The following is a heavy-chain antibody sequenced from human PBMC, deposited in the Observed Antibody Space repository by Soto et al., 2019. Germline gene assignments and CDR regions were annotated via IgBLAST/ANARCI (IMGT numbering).Heavy chain of an antibody. CDR1: GFTFSHYD. D-gene: IGHD4-17*01. J-gene: IGHJ4*02. Sequence: QVQLVESGGGVVQPGRSLRLSCEASGFTFSHYDMHWVRQAPGKGLEWVGVILNDGSRQHYADSVKGRPTISRDNSKNTLYLAMNSLRVEDTAVYYCARDDDYGDNGLDYWGQGTLVTVSS. CDR2: ILNDGSRQ. V-gene: IGHV3-33*01. CDR3: ARDDDYGDNGLDY.